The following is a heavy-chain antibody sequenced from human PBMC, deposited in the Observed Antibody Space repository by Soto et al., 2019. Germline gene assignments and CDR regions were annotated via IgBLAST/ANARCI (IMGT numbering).Heavy chain of an antibody. Sequence: QVQLVESGGGVVQPGRSLRLSCAASGFTFSSYGMHWVRQAPGKGLEWVAVISYDGSNKYYADSVKGRFTISRDNSKNTLCLQMNSLRAEDTAVYYCAKDQGPARPGNYYYYGMDVWGQGTTVTVSS. CDR1: GFTFSSYG. D-gene: IGHD6-6*01. CDR2: ISYDGSNK. V-gene: IGHV3-30*18. CDR3: AKDQGPARPGNYYYYGMDV. J-gene: IGHJ6*02.